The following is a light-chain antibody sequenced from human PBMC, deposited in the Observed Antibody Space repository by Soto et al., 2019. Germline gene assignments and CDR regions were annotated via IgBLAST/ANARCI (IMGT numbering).Light chain of an antibody. V-gene: IGLV2-14*01. J-gene: IGLJ3*02. CDR1: SSHAGGYNY. Sequence: QSVLTQPASVSGSPGQSITISCTATSSHAGGYNYVSWYQQHPGKAPKLMIYEVRHRPSGVSNRFSGSKSGNTASLTISGLQAEDESDYYCCSFTSTTTWVFGGGTKVTVL. CDR2: EVR. CDR3: CSFTSTTTWV.